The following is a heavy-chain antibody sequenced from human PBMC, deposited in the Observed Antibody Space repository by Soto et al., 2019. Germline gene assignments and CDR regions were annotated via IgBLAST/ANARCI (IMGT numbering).Heavy chain of an antibody. CDR3: LRGPLYTVLRFLECPTGTHCYGMDV. D-gene: IGHD3-3*01. J-gene: IGHJ6*02. CDR2: INPSGGST. CDR1: GYTFTSYY. Sequence: GASVKVSCKASGYTFTSYYMHWVRQAPGQGLEWMGIINPSGGSTGYAQKFQGRVTMTRDTSTSTVYMELSSLRSEDTAVYYCLRGPLYTVLRFLECPTGTHCYGMDVWGQGTTVTVSS. V-gene: IGHV1-46*01.